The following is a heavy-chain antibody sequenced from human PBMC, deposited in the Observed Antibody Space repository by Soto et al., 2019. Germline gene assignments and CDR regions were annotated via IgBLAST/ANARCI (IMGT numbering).Heavy chain of an antibody. CDR3: VRRACNVCWNTYY. V-gene: IGHV3-30-3*01. CDR1: GFSFSNYA. J-gene: IGHJ4*02. D-gene: IGHD1-1*01. CDR2: ILYDGDKI. Sequence: QVQLLESGGGLVQPGRSLRLSCAASGFSFSNYAMHWVRQAPGKGLEWVAVILYDGDKIHYADSVKGRFTISRDNANNTLYLQINSLRVEATALSYYVRRACNVCWNTYYRGQGTQVTGSP.